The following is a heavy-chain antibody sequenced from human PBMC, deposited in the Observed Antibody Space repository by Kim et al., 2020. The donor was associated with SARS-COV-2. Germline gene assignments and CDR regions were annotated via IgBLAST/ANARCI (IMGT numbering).Heavy chain of an antibody. CDR3: ARDSGGVVRGVMAYYGMDV. J-gene: IGHJ6*02. D-gene: IGHD3-10*01. Sequence: SETLSLTCTVSGGSISSYYWSWIRQPPGKGLEWIGYIYYSGSTNYNPSLKSRVTISVDTSKNQFSLKLSSVTAADTAVYYCARDSGGVVRGVMAYYGMDVWGQGTTVTVSS. V-gene: IGHV4-59*13. CDR2: IYYSGST. CDR1: GGSISSYY.